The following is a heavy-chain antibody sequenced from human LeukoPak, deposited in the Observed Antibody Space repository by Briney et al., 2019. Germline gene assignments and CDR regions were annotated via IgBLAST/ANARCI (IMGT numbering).Heavy chain of an antibody. J-gene: IGHJ4*02. CDR2: ISSSGSTI. D-gene: IGHD6-13*01. V-gene: IGHV3-48*03. Sequence: GGSLRLSCAASGFTFSSYEMNWVRQAPGKGLEWVSYISSSGSTIYYADSVKGRFTISRDNAKNSLYLQTNSLRAEDTAVYYCARGEQQLVPFDYWGQGTLVTVSS. CDR1: GFTFSSYE. CDR3: ARGEQQLVPFDY.